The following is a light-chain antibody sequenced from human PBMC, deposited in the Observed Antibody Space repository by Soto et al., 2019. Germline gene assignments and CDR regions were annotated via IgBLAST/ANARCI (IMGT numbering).Light chain of an antibody. CDR3: QQHGTSPIT. J-gene: IGKJ5*01. CDR2: GAS. CDR1: QTVIRNY. Sequence: EIVMTQPPATLSVSPGDGATLSCRASQTVIRNYLAWHQQKPGQTPRLLVYGASSRATGIPDRFSGSGSGTDFTLTISRLEPEDFAVYYCQQHGTSPITFGQGTRLQIK. V-gene: IGKV3-20*01.